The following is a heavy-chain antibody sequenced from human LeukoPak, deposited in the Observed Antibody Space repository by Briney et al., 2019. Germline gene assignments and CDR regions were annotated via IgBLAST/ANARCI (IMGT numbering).Heavy chain of an antibody. CDR2: IKQDGSEK. Sequence: GGSLRLSCAASGFTFSSYWMSWVRQAPGKGLEWVANIKQDGSEKYYVDSVKGRFTISRDNAKNSLYLQMNSLRAEDTAVYYCARDHGWSSFYFDYWGQGTLVTVSS. J-gene: IGHJ4*02. CDR1: GFTFSSYW. D-gene: IGHD6-19*01. V-gene: IGHV3-7*01. CDR3: ARDHGWSSFYFDY.